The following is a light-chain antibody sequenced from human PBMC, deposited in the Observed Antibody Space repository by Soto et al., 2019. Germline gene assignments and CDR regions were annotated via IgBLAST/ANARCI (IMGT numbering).Light chain of an antibody. CDR3: GTWDSSLSAVV. CDR2: DNY. J-gene: IGLJ2*01. V-gene: IGLV1-51*01. Sequence: QAVVTQPPSVSAAPGQMVTISCSGSSSNIGNNYVSWYQQLPGTAPKLLIYDNYNRPSGIPDRFSGSKSGTSATLGITGLQTGDEADYYCGTWDSSLSAVVFGGGTKLTVL. CDR1: SSNIGNNY.